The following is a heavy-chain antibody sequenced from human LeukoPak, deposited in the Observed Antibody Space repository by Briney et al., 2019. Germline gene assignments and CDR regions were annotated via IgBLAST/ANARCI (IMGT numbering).Heavy chain of an antibody. V-gene: IGHV3-74*01. CDR1: GFVFSDYY. D-gene: IGHD6-6*01. Sequence: PGGSLRLSCAASGFVFSDYYMIWIRQAPGKGLVWVSRINSDGSSTSYADSVKGRFTISRDNAKNTLYLQMNSLRAEDTAVYYCARVAARLNWFDPWGQGTLVTVSS. J-gene: IGHJ5*02. CDR3: ARVAARLNWFDP. CDR2: INSDGSST.